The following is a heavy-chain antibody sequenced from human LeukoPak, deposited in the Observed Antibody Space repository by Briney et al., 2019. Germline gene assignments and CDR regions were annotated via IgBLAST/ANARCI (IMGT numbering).Heavy chain of an antibody. CDR3: ARGQAIRYFDWLLPYYFDY. CDR1: GGTFSSYA. D-gene: IGHD3-9*01. J-gene: IGHJ4*02. CDR2: IIPIFGTA. V-gene: IGHV1-69*01. Sequence: SVKVSCKASGGTFSSYAISWVRQAPGQGLEWMGWIIPIFGTANYAQKFQGRVTITADESTSTAYMELSSLRSEDTAVYYCARGQAIRYFDWLLPYYFDYWGQGTLVTVSS.